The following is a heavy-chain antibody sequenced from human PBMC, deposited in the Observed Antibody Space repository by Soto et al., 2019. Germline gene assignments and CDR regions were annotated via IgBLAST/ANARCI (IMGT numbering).Heavy chain of an antibody. V-gene: IGHV1-69*13. D-gene: IGHD3-22*01. CDR1: GGTFSSYA. Sequence: ASVKVSCKASGGTFSSYAISWVRQAPGQGLEWMGGIIPIFGTANYAQKFQGRVTITADESTSTAYMELSSLRSEDTAVYYCARDRSGSGYYFPYYYGMDVWGQGTTVTVSS. J-gene: IGHJ6*02. CDR3: ARDRSGSGYYFPYYYGMDV. CDR2: IIPIFGTA.